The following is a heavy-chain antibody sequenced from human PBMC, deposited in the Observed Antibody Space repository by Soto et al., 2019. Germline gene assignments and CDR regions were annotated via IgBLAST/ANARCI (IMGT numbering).Heavy chain of an antibody. Sequence: KPGESLTISCQFSGYTFSNFWIGWVRQLPGQGLEWMGIIYPGDHETRYSPSFLGKVTISAEKSINTAYLQWSSLEASDSAFYFCARSPRSSPYSDVWGKGALVTVSS. D-gene: IGHD6-13*01. CDR3: ARSPRSSPYSDV. J-gene: IGHJ4*02. V-gene: IGHV5-51*03. CDR1: GYTFSNFW. CDR2: IYPGDHET.